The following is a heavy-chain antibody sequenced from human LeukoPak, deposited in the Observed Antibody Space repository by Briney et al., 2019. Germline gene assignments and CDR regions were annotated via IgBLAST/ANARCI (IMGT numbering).Heavy chain of an antibody. CDR2: INPSGGST. V-gene: IGHV1-46*01. J-gene: IGHJ4*02. Sequence: ASVKVSCKASGYTFTNYFMQWVRQAPGQGLEWMGKINPSGGSTSYAQKLQGRVTMTRDTSTSTVYMEVSSLRFEDTAVYYCARDESIAALEYWGQGTLVTVSS. CDR3: ARDESIAALEY. D-gene: IGHD6-6*01. CDR1: GYTFTNYF.